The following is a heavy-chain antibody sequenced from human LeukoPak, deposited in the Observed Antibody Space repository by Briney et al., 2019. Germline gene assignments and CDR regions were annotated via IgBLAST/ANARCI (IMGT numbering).Heavy chain of an antibody. Sequence: GASVKVSCKASGGTFSSYAISWVRQAPGQGLEWMGGIIPIFGTANYAQKFQGRVTITADESTSTAYMELSSLRSEDTAVYYCAGGATTYVARFDYWGQGTLVTVSS. V-gene: IGHV1-69*13. CDR2: IIPIFGTA. CDR3: AGGATTYVARFDY. D-gene: IGHD1-26*01. CDR1: GGTFSSYA. J-gene: IGHJ4*02.